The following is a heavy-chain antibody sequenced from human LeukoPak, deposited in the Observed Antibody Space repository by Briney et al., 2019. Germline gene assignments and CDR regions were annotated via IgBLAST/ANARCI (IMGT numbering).Heavy chain of an antibody. Sequence: SETLSLTCTVSDGSISSYYWSWIRQPPGKGLEWIGYMYYSGSTNYNPSLKSRVTMSVDTSKNQFSLKLNSVTAADTAVYYCASLSEYCSAGSCYLGWFDPWGQGTLVTVSS. CDR2: MYYSGST. V-gene: IGHV4-59*01. D-gene: IGHD2-15*01. J-gene: IGHJ5*02. CDR1: DGSISSYY. CDR3: ASLSEYCSAGSCYLGWFDP.